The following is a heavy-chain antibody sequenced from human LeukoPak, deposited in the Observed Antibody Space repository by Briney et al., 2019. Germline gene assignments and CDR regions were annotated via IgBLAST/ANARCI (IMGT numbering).Heavy chain of an antibody. Sequence: ASVKVSCKASGYTFTSYDINWVRQATGQGLEWMGWMNPNSGNTGCAQKFQGRVTITRNTSISTAYMELSSLRSEDTAVYYCARGHTGPSHYYYHMDVWGKGTTVTVSS. V-gene: IGHV1-8*03. CDR3: ARGHTGPSHYYYHMDV. D-gene: IGHD1-14*01. J-gene: IGHJ6*03. CDR1: GYTFTSYD. CDR2: MNPNSGNT.